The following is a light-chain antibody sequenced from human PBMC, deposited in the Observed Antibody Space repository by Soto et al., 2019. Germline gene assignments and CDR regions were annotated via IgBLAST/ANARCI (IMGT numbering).Light chain of an antibody. V-gene: IGLV2-14*03. CDR3: SSFTGTTTLDV. Sequence: QSVLTQPASVSGSPGQSITISCTGTSSDVGAYKYVPWYQQHPGKAPKLIIYGVSNRPSGVSNRFSGSKSGNTAFLTISGLQPEDEADYYCSSFTGTTTLDVFGTGTKVTVL. J-gene: IGLJ1*01. CDR2: GVS. CDR1: SSDVGAYKY.